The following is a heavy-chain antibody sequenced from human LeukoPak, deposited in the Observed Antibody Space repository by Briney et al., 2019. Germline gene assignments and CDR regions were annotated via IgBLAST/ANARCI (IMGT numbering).Heavy chain of an antibody. D-gene: IGHD6-19*01. V-gene: IGHV4-39*01. CDR3: ARHSSGWYSWFDP. CDR2: IYYSGST. Sequence: SETLSLTCTVSGGSISSSGYYWGWIRQPPGKGLEWIATIYYSGSTYYNPSLKSRVTISVDTSKSQFSLKLSSVTAADTAVYYCARHSSGWYSWFDPWGQRTLVTVSS. J-gene: IGHJ5*02. CDR1: GGSISSSGYY.